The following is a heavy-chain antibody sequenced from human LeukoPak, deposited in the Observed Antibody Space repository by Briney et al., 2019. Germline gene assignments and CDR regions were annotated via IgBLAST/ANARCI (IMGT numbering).Heavy chain of an antibody. J-gene: IGHJ4*02. CDR1: GFTFSSYW. D-gene: IGHD3-22*01. CDR2: INSDGSST. V-gene: IGHV3-74*01. CDR3: ARAGYYYDSSGYYWDY. Sequence: GESLRLSCAASGFTFSSYWMHWVRQAPGKGLVWVSRINSDGSSTSYADSVKGRFTISRDNAKNTLYLQMNSLRAEDTAVYYCARAGYYYDSSGYYWDYWGQGTLVTVSS.